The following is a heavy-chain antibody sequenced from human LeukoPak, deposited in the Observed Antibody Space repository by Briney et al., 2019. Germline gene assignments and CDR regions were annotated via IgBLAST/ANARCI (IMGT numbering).Heavy chain of an antibody. Sequence: GGSLRLSCAASGFTFDDYAMHWVRQAPGKGLEWVSGISWNSGSIGYADSVKGRFTISRDNAKNSLYLQMNSLRAEDTALYYCAKDMHYYDSSGYLDWGQGTLVTVSS. CDR1: GFTFDDYA. J-gene: IGHJ4*02. CDR2: ISWNSGSI. CDR3: AKDMHYYDSSGYLD. D-gene: IGHD3-22*01. V-gene: IGHV3-9*01.